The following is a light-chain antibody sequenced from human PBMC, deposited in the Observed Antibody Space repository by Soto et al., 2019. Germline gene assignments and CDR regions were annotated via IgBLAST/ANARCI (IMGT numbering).Light chain of an antibody. V-gene: IGLV1-44*01. CDR3: AAWDDCLNGGV. CDR2: SNN. Sequence: QPVLTQPPSASGTPGQRVTISCSGSSSNIGSNIVNWYQQLPGTAPKLLIYSNNQRPSGVPARFSGSKSGTSASLAISGLESEDEADYYCAAWDDCLNGGVFGGGTKLTVL. CDR1: SSNIGSNI. J-gene: IGLJ2*01.